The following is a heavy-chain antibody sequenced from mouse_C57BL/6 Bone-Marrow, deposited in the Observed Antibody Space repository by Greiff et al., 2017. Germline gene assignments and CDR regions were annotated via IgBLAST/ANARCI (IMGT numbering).Heavy chain of an antibody. CDR3: VRHGANWGFAY. CDR2: IRSKSNNYAT. CDR1: GFSFNTYA. D-gene: IGHD4-1*01. Sequence: EVKLMESGGGLVRPKGSLKLSCAASGFSFNTYAMNWVRQAPGKGLEWVARIRSKSNNYATYYADSVKDRFTISRDDSESMLYLQRHNLKTEDTAMYSCVRHGANWGFAYWGQGTLVTVSA. J-gene: IGHJ3*01. V-gene: IGHV10-1*01.